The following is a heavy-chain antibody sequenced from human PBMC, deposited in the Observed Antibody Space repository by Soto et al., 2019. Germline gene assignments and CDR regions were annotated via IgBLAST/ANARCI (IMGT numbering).Heavy chain of an antibody. J-gene: IGHJ4*02. Sequence: EVQLLESGGGLVQPGGSLRLSCAASGFTFSSYAMRWVRQAPVKGLEWVSAISGSGGSTYYADSVKGRFTISRDNSKNTLYLQMNSMRAGEAAVYYCARGGSGSYYDYWGQGTLVTVSA. CDR1: GFTFSSYA. V-gene: IGHV3-23*01. D-gene: IGHD1-26*01. CDR3: ARGGSGSYYDY. CDR2: ISGSGGST.